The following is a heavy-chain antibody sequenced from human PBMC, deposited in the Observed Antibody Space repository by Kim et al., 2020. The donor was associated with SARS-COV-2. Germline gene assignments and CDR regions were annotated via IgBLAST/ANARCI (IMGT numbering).Heavy chain of an antibody. CDR3: ARDNYIVGAGTGPDYYYYYGMDV. Sequence: ASVKVSCKASGYTFTSYYMHWVRQAPGQGLEWMGIINPSGGSTSYAQKFQGRVTMTRDTSTSTVYMELSSLRSEDTAVYYCARDNYIVGAGTGPDYYYYYGMDVWGQGTTVTVSS. CDR2: INPSGGST. J-gene: IGHJ6*02. V-gene: IGHV1-46*01. CDR1: GYTFTSYY. D-gene: IGHD1-26*01.